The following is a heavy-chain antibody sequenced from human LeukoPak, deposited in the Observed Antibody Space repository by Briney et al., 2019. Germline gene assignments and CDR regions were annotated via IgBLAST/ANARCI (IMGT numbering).Heavy chain of an antibody. J-gene: IGHJ4*02. Sequence: PGGSLRLSCAASGFTFSSYGMHWVRQAPGKGLEWVAFIRYDGSNKYYADSVEGRFTISRDNSKNTLYLQMNSLRAEDTAVYYCAKGLTYYDFWSGSDEFDYWGQGTLVTVSS. D-gene: IGHD3-3*01. V-gene: IGHV3-30*02. CDR2: IRYDGSNK. CDR3: AKGLTYYDFWSGSDEFDY. CDR1: GFTFSSYG.